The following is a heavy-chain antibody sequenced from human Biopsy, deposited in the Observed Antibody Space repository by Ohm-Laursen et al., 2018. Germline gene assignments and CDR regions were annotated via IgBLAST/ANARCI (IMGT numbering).Heavy chain of an antibody. J-gene: IGHJ6*02. CDR1: GFTFSSSA. V-gene: IGHV1-58*01. CDR3: AATPTLYYYYYAMDV. CDR2: IVVVSGHT. Sequence: SVKVSCKASGFTFSSSAVQWVRQARGQRLEWIGWIVVVSGHTNYAQKFQERVTITRDMSTSTAYMELTSLRSEDTAVYYCAATPTLYYYYYAMDVWDQGTTITVSS.